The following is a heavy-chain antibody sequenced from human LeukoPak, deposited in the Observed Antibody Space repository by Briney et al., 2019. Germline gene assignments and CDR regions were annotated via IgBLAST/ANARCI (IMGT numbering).Heavy chain of an antibody. J-gene: IGHJ4*01. CDR3: ARDLSATARAYDY. CDR2: IAISGTYI. CDR1: GFTFSNTW. V-gene: IGHV3-21*01. Sequence: GGSLRLSCAASGFTFSNTWMIWVRQGPGKGLEWVSFIAISGTYITYADSLKGRFTISRDNAKNSLYLQMNSLRAEDTAVYYCARDLSATARAYDYWGHGTLVTVSS. D-gene: IGHD1-26*01.